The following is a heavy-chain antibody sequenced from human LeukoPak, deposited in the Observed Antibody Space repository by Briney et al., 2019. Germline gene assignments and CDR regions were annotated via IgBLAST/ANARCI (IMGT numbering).Heavy chain of an antibody. CDR3: AKDTPNSSGWYAVDGDSTFDY. CDR2: ISGSGGST. J-gene: IGHJ4*02. V-gene: IGHV3-23*01. CDR1: GFTVSSNY. Sequence: PGGSLRLSCAASGFTVSSNYMSWVRQAPGKGLEWVSVISGSGGSTYYADSVKGRFTISRDNSKNTLYLQMNSLRAEDTAVYYCAKDTPNSSGWYAVDGDSTFDYWGQGTLVTVSS. D-gene: IGHD6-19*01.